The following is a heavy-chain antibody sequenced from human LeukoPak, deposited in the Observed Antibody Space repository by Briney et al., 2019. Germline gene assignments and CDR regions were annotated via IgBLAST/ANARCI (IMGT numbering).Heavy chain of an antibody. CDR2: ISYDGSHK. CDR1: GFTFSSYA. V-gene: IGHV3-30*03. J-gene: IGHJ3*02. Sequence: GGSLRLSCSASGFTFSSYAMNWVRQAPGKGLEWVAVISYDGSHKYYADSVKGRFTISRDNAKNSLYLQMNSLRAEDTAVYYCARVSSGWSYDAFDIWGQGTMVTVSS. CDR3: ARVSSGWSYDAFDI. D-gene: IGHD6-19*01.